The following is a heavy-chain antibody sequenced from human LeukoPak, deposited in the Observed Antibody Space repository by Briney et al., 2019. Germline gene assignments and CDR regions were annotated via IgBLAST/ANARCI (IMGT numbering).Heavy chain of an antibody. V-gene: IGHV4-59*08. D-gene: IGHD1-1*01. Sequence: SETLSLTCTVSGGSIRTYSWSWIRQPPGEGLDWMGCIRYSGSTNYNPPLKSRVTLSVDTSKNQFSLKLSSVTAADTAVYYCARRLEESHRLSTTNWFDPWGQGTLVTVSS. CDR2: IRYSGST. CDR1: GGSIRTYS. J-gene: IGHJ5*02. CDR3: ARRLEESHRLSTTNWFDP.